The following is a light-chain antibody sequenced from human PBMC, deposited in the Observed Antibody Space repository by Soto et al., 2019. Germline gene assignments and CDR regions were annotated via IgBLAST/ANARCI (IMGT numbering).Light chain of an antibody. CDR3: SSYAGSSNV. CDR2: EVS. J-gene: IGLJ1*01. CDR1: SSDVGGYNY. Sequence: QSALTQPPSASGSPGQLVTISCTGTSSDVGGYNYVSWYQQHPGKAPKLMIYEVSKRPSGVPDRFSGSKSGNTASLTVSGLQAEDEADYYCSSYAGSSNVFGTGTKVTVL. V-gene: IGLV2-8*01.